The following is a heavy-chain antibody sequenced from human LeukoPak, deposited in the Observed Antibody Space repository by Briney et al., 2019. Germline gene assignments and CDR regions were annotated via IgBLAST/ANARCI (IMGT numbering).Heavy chain of an antibody. CDR3: ARGGDQQRLVAPLAFDI. D-gene: IGHD6-13*01. CDR1: GFTFSSYG. J-gene: IGHJ3*02. V-gene: IGHV3-33*01. CDR2: IWYDGSNK. Sequence: GGSLRLSCAASGFTFSSYGMHWVRQAPGKGLEWVAVIWYDGSNKYYADSVKGRFTISRDNSKNTLYLQMNSLRAEDTAVYYCARGGDQQRLVAPLAFDIWGQGTMVTVSS.